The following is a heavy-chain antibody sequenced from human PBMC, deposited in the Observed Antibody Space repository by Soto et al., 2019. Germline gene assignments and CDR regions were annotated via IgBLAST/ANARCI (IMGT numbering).Heavy chain of an antibody. D-gene: IGHD4-17*01. V-gene: IGHV3-53*05. Sequence: PGGSLRLSCAASGFTVSSNYMSWVRQAPGKGLEWVSVIYSGGSTYYADSVKGRFTISRDNSKNTLYLQMNSLRAEDTAVYYCARAGFAATVTTHWFDPWGQGTLVTVSS. J-gene: IGHJ5*02. CDR1: GFTVSSNY. CDR2: IYSGGST. CDR3: ARAGFAATVTTHWFDP.